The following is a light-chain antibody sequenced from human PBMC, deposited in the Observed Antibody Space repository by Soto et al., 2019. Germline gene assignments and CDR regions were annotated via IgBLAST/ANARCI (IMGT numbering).Light chain of an antibody. CDR3: CSYAGSYTWV. CDR1: NSDVGGYNY. V-gene: IGLV2-11*01. Sequence: QSALTQPRSVSGSPGQSVTISCTGTNSDVGGYNYVSWYQQHPGKAPKLMIYDVSKWPSGVPDRFSGSKSGNTASLTISGLQSEDEADYYCCSYAGSYTWVFGGGTKLTVL. J-gene: IGLJ3*02. CDR2: DVS.